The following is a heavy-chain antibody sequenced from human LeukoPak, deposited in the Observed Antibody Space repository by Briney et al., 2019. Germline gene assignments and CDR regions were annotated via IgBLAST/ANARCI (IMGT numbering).Heavy chain of an antibody. V-gene: IGHV3-53*01. CDR2: IFSGGST. CDR1: GFTFSSYE. Sequence: GGSLRLSCAASGFTFSSYEMNWVRQAPGKGLEWVSVIFSGGSTYYADSVRGRFTISRDNSKNTLYLQMNSLRAEDTAVYYCARGYIVGATRWFDPWGQGTLVTVSS. CDR3: ARGYIVGATRWFDP. J-gene: IGHJ5*02. D-gene: IGHD1-26*01.